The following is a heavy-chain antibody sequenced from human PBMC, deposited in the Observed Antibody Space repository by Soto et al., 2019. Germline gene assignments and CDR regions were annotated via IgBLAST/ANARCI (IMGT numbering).Heavy chain of an antibody. V-gene: IGHV3-15*01. D-gene: IGHD1-7*01. CDR2: IKSKSDGATT. CDR3: TTGGSFGGTTHFFDY. J-gene: IGHJ4*02. CDR1: GFTLRDAW. Sequence: GESLKISCADSGFTLRDAWMSWVRQAPGKGLEWVGRIKSKSDGATTDYAAPVKGRFRISRDDSKNTLYLQMNSLKNEDTAVYYCTTGGSFGGTTHFFDYWGQGTLVTVSS.